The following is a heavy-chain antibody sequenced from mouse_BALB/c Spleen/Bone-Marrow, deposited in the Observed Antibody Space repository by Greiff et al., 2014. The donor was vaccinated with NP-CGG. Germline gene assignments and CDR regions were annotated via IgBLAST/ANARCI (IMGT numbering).Heavy chain of an antibody. Sequence: EVKLVESGAELVKPGASVKLSCTASGFNIKDTYMHWVKQRPEQGLEWIGRIDTANGNIKYDPKFQGKATITADTSSNTAYLQLSSLTSEDTAVYYCAPYYYGRWFANWGQGTLVTVSA. V-gene: IGHV14-3*02. D-gene: IGHD1-1*01. CDR2: IDTANGNI. CDR3: APYYYGRWFAN. CDR1: GFNIKDTY. J-gene: IGHJ3*01.